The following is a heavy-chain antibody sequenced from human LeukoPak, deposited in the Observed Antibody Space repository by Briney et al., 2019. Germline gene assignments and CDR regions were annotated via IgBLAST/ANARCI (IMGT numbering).Heavy chain of an antibody. CDR3: ARSPPVLLWFGESTSGWFDP. Sequence: SETLSLTCAVYGGSFSDYFWGWIRPPPGKGREWIGDIHHSGRADYNPSPQSRVTISVDSSKNQFSLKLSSVTAADTAVYYCARSPPVLLWFGESTSGWFDPWGQGTLVTVSS. D-gene: IGHD3-10*01. V-gene: IGHV4-34*01. CDR1: GGSFSDYF. CDR2: IHHSGRA. J-gene: IGHJ5*02.